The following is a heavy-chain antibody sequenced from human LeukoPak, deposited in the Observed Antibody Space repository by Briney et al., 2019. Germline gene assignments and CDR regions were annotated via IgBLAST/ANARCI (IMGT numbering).Heavy chain of an antibody. Sequence: GGSLRLSCAASGFTFSSYWMHWVRQAPGKGLVWVSRINTDGSSTSYADSVKGRFTISRDNAKNTLYLQMDSLRVEDTAVYYCGRGLTVAGGTDYWGQGTLVTVSS. D-gene: IGHD6-13*01. CDR1: GFTFSSYW. V-gene: IGHV3-74*01. CDR3: GRGLTVAGGTDY. J-gene: IGHJ4*02. CDR2: INTDGSST.